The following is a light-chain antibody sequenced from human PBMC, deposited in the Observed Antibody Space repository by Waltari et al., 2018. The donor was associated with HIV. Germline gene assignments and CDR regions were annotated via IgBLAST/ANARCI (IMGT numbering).Light chain of an antibody. CDR1: QSVLYSSNNKNY. CDR2: WAS. CDR3: QQYYSTPNT. J-gene: IGKJ2*01. Sequence: DIVMTQSPDSLAVSLGERATINCKSSQSVLYSSNNKNYLAWYQQKPGQPPTLLIYWASTRESGVPDRFSGSWSGTDFTLTISSLQAEDVAVYYCQQYYSTPNTFGQGTKLEIK. V-gene: IGKV4-1*01.